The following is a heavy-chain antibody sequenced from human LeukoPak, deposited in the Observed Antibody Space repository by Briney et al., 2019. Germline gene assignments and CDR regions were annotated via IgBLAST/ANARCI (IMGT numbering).Heavy chain of an antibody. CDR2: INHSGDT. Sequence: SETLSLTCAVSGGSFRGYYWSWIRQSPGRGLEWIGEINHSGDTNYNSSVKSRVTISVDTSKNQFSLKVRSLTAADTAVYYCARGPTISETGYFDYWGQGTLVTVSS. CDR1: GGSFRGYY. V-gene: IGHV4-34*01. CDR3: ARGPTISETGYFDY. J-gene: IGHJ4*03. D-gene: IGHD1-1*01.